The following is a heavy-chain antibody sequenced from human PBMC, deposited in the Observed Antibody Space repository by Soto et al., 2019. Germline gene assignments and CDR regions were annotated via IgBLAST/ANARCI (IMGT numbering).Heavy chain of an antibody. CDR3: ARDRRRGYSYGSLDY. J-gene: IGHJ4*02. CDR1: GGSISSYY. CDR2: IYYSGST. Sequence: PSETLSLTCTVSGGSISSYYWSWIRQPPGKGLEWIGYIYYSGSTNYNPSLKSRVTISVDTSKNQFSLKLSSVTAADTAGYYCARDRRRGYSYGSLDYWCEGTLVTVSS. D-gene: IGHD5-18*01. V-gene: IGHV4-59*01.